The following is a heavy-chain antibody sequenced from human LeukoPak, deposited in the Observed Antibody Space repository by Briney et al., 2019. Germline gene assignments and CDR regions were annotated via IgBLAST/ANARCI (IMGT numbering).Heavy chain of an antibody. D-gene: IGHD2-15*01. CDR3: ARDRRWHPARH. CDR1: GGSISSGSYY. V-gene: IGHV4-61*02. Sequence: PSQTLSLTCTVSGGSISSGSYYWSWIRQPAGKGLEWIGRIYTSGSTNYNPSLKSRVTISVDTSKNQFSLKLSSVTAADTAVYYCARDRRWHPARHWGQGTLVTVSS. J-gene: IGHJ1*01. CDR2: IYTSGST.